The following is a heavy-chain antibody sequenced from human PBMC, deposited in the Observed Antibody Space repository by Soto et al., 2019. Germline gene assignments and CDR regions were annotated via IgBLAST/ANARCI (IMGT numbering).Heavy chain of an antibody. CDR2: ISYDGTNK. Sequence: QVQLVESGGGVVQPGRSLRLSCVASGFTLSRYAMHGVRQAPGKGLEWVAVISYDGTNKYYADSVKGRFTFSSDNSKNTLYLQMNSLKPEDTAAYFCASEGTEEYDFWGRGMDVWGQGTTVTVSS. CDR1: GFTLSRYA. D-gene: IGHD3-3*01. CDR3: ASEGTEEYDFWGRGMDV. J-gene: IGHJ6*02. V-gene: IGHV3-30-3*01.